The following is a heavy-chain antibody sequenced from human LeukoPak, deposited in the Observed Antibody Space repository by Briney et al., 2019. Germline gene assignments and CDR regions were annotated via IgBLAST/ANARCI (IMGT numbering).Heavy chain of an antibody. D-gene: IGHD4-17*01. Sequence: GAPVKVSCKASDYTFSTYVISWVRQATGQGPEWMGWISPYKGNAIYAQKLQGRVTMTTDTSTGTAYMELRSLTSDDTAVYYCATAQDYGEYVLGYFDYWGQGTLVTVSS. CDR3: ATAQDYGEYVLGYFDY. CDR1: DYTFSTYV. CDR2: ISPYKGNA. J-gene: IGHJ4*02. V-gene: IGHV1-18*01.